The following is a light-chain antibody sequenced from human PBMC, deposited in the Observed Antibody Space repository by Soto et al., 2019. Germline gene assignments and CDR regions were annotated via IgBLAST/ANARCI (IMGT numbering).Light chain of an antibody. CDR2: DAS. CDR1: QHVSTY. CDR3: QQRGDLIVT. J-gene: IGKJ4*01. Sequence: PGEGATLSCRASQHVSTYVAWYQQKPGQAPRLLIFDASNRATGVPARFSGSGSGTDFTLTISSLEPGDSAVYYCQQRGDLIVTFGGGTKVEI. V-gene: IGKV3-11*01.